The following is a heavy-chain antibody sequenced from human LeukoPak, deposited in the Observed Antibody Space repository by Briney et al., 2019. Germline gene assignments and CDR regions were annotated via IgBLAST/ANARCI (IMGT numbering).Heavy chain of an antibody. Sequence: SETLSLTCSVSGDSISGYYWSWIRQPAGKGLEWIGRIYTSGSTNYNPSLKSRVTMSVDTSKNQFSLNLTSATAADTAVYYCARQRRIAAAATGWFDPWGQGTLVTVSS. D-gene: IGHD6-13*01. J-gene: IGHJ5*02. V-gene: IGHV4-4*07. CDR2: IYTSGST. CDR1: GDSISGYY. CDR3: ARQRRIAAAATGWFDP.